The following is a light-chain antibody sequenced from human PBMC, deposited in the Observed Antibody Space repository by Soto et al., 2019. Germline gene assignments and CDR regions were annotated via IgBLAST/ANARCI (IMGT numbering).Light chain of an antibody. CDR3: QQYKNWPPQYT. J-gene: IGKJ2*01. Sequence: DIHMTQSPSSLSVSVGDRVTITCRTSQNINAWLAWYQQRPGQAPKLLIYDASTRATGVPARFSGSGSGTEFTLPISSLQSEDLAVYFCQQYKNWPPQYTFGQGTKVEIK. CDR1: QNINAW. V-gene: IGKV1-5*01. CDR2: DAS.